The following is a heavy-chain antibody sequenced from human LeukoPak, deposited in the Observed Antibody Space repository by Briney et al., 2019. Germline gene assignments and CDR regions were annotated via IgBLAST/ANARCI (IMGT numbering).Heavy chain of an antibody. Sequence: SETLSLTCAVYGGSFSGYYWSWIRQPPGKGLEWIGEINHSGSTNYNPSLKSRVTISVDTSKNQFSLKLSSVTAADTAVYYCARGHFQLRIRSLWSHRGVNWFDPWGQGTLVTVSS. V-gene: IGHV4-34*01. D-gene: IGHD3-10*01. CDR1: GGSFSGYY. J-gene: IGHJ5*02. CDR2: INHSGST. CDR3: ARGHFQLRIRSLWSHRGVNWFDP.